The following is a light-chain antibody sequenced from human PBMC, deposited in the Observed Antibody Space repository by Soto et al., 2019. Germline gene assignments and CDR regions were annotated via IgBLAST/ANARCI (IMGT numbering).Light chain of an antibody. CDR1: SSDVGGYNY. Sequence: QSALTQLPSASGSPGQSVTISCTGTSSDVGGYNYVSWYQQHPGKAPKLMIYEVSKRPSGVPDRFSGSKSGNTASLTVSGLQAEDEADYYCSSYAGSNGVVFGGGTKLTVL. CDR2: EVS. J-gene: IGLJ2*01. V-gene: IGLV2-8*01. CDR3: SSYAGSNGVV.